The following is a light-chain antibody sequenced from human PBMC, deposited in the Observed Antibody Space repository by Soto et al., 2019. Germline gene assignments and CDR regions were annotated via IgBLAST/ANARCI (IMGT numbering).Light chain of an antibody. Sequence: QSVLTQPASVSGSPGQSITISCTGTSSDVGGYNYVSWHQHHPGKAPKLIIYDVTSRPSGVSIRFSGSKSDNTASLTISGLQPEDEADYHCSSYTTSNTRQIVFGTGTKVTVL. CDR1: SSDVGGYNY. J-gene: IGLJ1*01. CDR2: DVT. CDR3: SSYTTSNTRQIV. V-gene: IGLV2-14*03.